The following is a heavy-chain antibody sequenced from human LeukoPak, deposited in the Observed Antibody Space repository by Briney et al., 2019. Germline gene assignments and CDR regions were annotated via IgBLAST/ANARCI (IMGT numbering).Heavy chain of an antibody. CDR1: GGSISSSNW. V-gene: IGHV4-4*02. J-gene: IGHJ4*02. Sequence: SGTLSLTCAVSGGSISSSNWWSWVRQPPGKGLEWIGSIYYSGSTYYNPSLKSRVTMSVDTSKNQFSLKLNSVTATDTAVYYCARHYGPWGQGTLVTVSS. CDR2: IYYSGST. CDR3: ARHYGP. D-gene: IGHD3-16*01.